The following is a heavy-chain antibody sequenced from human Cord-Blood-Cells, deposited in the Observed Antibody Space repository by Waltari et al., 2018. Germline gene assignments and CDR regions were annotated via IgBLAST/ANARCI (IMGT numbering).Heavy chain of an antibody. V-gene: IGHV3-23*01. D-gene: IGHD6-13*01. CDR3: AKDLVGYSSSWDY. Sequence: EVQLLESGGGLVQPGGSLSLSCAASGSTFRSYAMCWVRRAPGKGLEWVSAISGSGGSTYYADSVKGRFTISRDNSKNTLYLQMNSLRAEDTAVYYCAKDLVGYSSSWDYWGQGTLVTVSS. J-gene: IGHJ4*02. CDR1: GSTFRSYA. CDR2: ISGSGGST.